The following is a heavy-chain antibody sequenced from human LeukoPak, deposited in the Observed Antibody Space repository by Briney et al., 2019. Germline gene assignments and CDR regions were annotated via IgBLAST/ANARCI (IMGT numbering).Heavy chain of an antibody. CDR2: INHSGST. Sequence: SETPSLTCAVYGGSFSGYYWSWIRQPPGKGLEWIGEINHSGSTNYNPSLKSRVTISVDTSKNQFSLKLSSVTAADTAVYYCASITGTAKVYWGQGTLVTVSS. D-gene: IGHD1/OR15-1a*01. CDR1: GGSFSGYY. J-gene: IGHJ4*02. CDR3: ASITGTAKVY. V-gene: IGHV4-34*01.